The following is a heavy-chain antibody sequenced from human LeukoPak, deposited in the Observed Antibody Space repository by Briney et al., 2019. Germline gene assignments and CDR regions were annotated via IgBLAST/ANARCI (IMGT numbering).Heavy chain of an antibody. Sequence: ASVKVSCKASGYTFTGCYMHWVRQAPGQGPEWMGRTNPNSGGTNYAQKFQGRVTMTRDTSISTAYMELSRLRSDDTAAYYCARELQGDNSGTFDAFDIWGQGTMVTVSS. V-gene: IGHV1-2*06. D-gene: IGHD6-19*01. CDR1: GYTFTGCY. J-gene: IGHJ3*02. CDR2: TNPNSGGT. CDR3: ARELQGDNSGTFDAFDI.